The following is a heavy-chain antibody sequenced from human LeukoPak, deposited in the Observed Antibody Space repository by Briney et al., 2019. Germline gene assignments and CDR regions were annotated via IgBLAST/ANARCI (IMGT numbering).Heavy chain of an antibody. CDR3: ARDLRSVATITGDFDY. J-gene: IGHJ4*02. CDR2: ITGSGGST. CDR1: GFSFSNYG. V-gene: IGHV3-23*01. D-gene: IGHD5-24*01. Sequence: GGSLRLSCAASGFSFSNYGMSWVRQAPGKGLEWVSTITGSGGSTYYAASVKGRFTISRDNSKNTLYLQMNSLRAEDTAVYYCARDLRSVATITGDFDYWGQGTLVTVSS.